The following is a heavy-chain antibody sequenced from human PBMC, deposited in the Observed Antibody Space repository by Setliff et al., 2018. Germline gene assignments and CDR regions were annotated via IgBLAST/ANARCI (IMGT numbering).Heavy chain of an antibody. CDR3: ARISRLAIYYFDY. Sequence: GASVKVSCKASGYTFTNYGVTWVRQAPGQGLEWMGWIGAYNGNTYNAHKFQGRVTMTTDTSTRTAYMEVTSLRSDDTAVYYCARISRLAIYYFDYWGQGTLVTVSS. CDR2: IGAYNGNT. J-gene: IGHJ4*02. CDR1: GYTFTNYG. V-gene: IGHV1-18*01. D-gene: IGHD3-9*01.